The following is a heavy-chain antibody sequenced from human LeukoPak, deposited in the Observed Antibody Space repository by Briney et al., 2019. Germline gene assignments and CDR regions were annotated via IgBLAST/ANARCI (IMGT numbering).Heavy chain of an antibody. CDR2: IYYSGST. CDR3: ARGLRYSYGN. V-gene: IGHV4-39*07. CDR1: GGSISSSSYY. Sequence: PSETLSLTCTVSGGSISSSSYYWGWIRQPPGKGLEWIGSIYYSGSTYYNPSLKSRVTISVDTSKNQFSLKLSSVTAADTAVYYCARGLRYSYGNWGQGTLVTVSS. D-gene: IGHD5-18*01. J-gene: IGHJ4*02.